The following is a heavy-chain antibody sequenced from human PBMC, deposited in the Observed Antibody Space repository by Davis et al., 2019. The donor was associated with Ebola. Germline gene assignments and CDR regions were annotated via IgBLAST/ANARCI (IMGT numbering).Heavy chain of an antibody. CDR1: GGSISSSSYY. V-gene: IGHV4-39*01. J-gene: IGHJ6*02. Sequence: MPSETLSLTCTVSGGSISSSSYYWGWIRQPPGKGLEWIGSIYYSGSTYYNPSLKSRVTISVDTSKNQFSLKLSSVTAADTAVYYCARGQRIAVAGTLTYYYYYGMDVWGQGTTVTVSS. D-gene: IGHD6-19*01. CDR2: IYYSGST. CDR3: ARGQRIAVAGTLTYYYYYGMDV.